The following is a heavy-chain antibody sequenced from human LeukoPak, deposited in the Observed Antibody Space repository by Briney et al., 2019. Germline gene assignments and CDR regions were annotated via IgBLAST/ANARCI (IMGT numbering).Heavy chain of an antibody. D-gene: IGHD6-13*01. CDR3: AKDGSSSPRELFMDV. Sequence: GGSLRLSCAASGFTVSSNYMTWVRQAPGKGLEWVSVISIPGSITYADSVKGRFTTSRDNSKNTLYLQMNSLRADDTAVYYCAKDGSSSPRELFMDVWGKGTTVTVSS. CDR2: ISIPGSI. V-gene: IGHV3-53*01. CDR1: GFTVSSNY. J-gene: IGHJ6*03.